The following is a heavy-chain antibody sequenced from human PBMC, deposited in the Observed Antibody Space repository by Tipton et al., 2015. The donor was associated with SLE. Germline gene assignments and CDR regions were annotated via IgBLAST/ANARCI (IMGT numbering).Heavy chain of an antibody. V-gene: IGHV4-59*08. CDR3: ARHPGSGAFDI. CDR2: VYFSGST. J-gene: IGHJ3*02. D-gene: IGHD1-26*01. Sequence: TLSLTCTVSGDSLSSYDWSWIRQPPGKGLEWIGYVYFSGSTYYNPSLKSPVSISVDTSKNQFSLKLSSVTAADTAVYYCARHPGSGAFDIWGRGTMLTVSS. CDR1: GDSLSSYD.